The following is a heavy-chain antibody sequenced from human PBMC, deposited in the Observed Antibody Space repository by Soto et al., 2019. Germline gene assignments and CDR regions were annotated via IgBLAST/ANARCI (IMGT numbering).Heavy chain of an antibody. D-gene: IGHD3-22*01. CDR1: GYTFTSYA. Sequence: ASVKVSCKASGYTFTSYAMHWVRQAPGQRLKLMGWINAGNGNTKYSQKFQGRVTITRDTSASTAYMELNSLRAEDTAVYYCARDLTDYDSSGRNYYYGMDVWGQGTTVTVSS. CDR2: INAGNGNT. J-gene: IGHJ6*02. CDR3: ARDLTDYDSSGRNYYYGMDV. V-gene: IGHV1-3*01.